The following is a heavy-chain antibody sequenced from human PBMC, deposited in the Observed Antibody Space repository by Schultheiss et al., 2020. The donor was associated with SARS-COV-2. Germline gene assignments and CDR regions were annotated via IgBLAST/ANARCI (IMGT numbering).Heavy chain of an antibody. J-gene: IGHJ4*02. CDR3: ARAYYDGSGRFDY. CDR1: GDSVSRNSAA. D-gene: IGHD3-22*01. Sequence: SQTLSLICAISGDSVSRNSAAWNWIRQSPLRGLEWLGRTYYRSRWYSDYAVSVKSRITINPDTSKNQFSLQLNSVTPEDTAVYYCARAYYDGSGRFDYWGLGTLVTVSS. CDR2: TYYRSRWYS. V-gene: IGHV6-1*01.